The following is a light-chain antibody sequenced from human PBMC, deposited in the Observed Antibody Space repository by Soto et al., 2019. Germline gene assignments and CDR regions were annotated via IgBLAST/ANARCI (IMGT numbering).Light chain of an antibody. J-gene: IGKJ2*01. Sequence: DIQLTQSPSFLSASIGDRVTITCRASQVIGIYLAWYQQKPGKAPNLLISAASTLQSGVPSRFSGSGSGTEFTLTISSLQPEDFATYYCQQSFSTLRTFGQGTRLVIK. CDR3: QQSFSTLRT. CDR2: AAS. CDR1: QVIGIY. V-gene: IGKV1-9*01.